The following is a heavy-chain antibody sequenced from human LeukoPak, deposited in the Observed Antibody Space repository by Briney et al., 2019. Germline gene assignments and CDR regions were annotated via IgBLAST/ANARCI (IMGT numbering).Heavy chain of an antibody. V-gene: IGHV3-23*01. D-gene: IGHD1-26*01. CDR3: AKSIVGATQYFQH. CDR2: ISGSGGST. J-gene: IGHJ1*01. Sequence: GGSLRLSCAASGFTFSKAWMNWVRQAPGKGLEWVSAISGSGGSTFYADSVKGRFTISRDNSKNTLYLQMNSLRAEDTAVYYCAKSIVGATQYFQHWGQGTLVTVSS. CDR1: GFTFSKAW.